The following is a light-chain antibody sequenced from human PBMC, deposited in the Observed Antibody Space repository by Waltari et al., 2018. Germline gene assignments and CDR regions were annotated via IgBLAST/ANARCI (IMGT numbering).Light chain of an antibody. CDR2: EVS. V-gene: IGLV2-14*01. Sequence: QSALTQPASVSGSPGQSITISCTGTTSDVVTYNYVSWYQPHPGKVPKLLIYEVSSRPSGVSDRFSGSKSGNTASLTISGLQAEDEADYYCSSYTSRNTVVFGGGTKLTVL. J-gene: IGLJ2*01. CDR1: TSDVVTYNY. CDR3: SSYTSRNTVV.